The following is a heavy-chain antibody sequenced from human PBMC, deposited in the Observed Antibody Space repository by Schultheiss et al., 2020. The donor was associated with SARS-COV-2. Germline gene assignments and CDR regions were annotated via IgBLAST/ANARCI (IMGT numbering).Heavy chain of an antibody. CDR3: AKDLGLVPAALNWFDP. J-gene: IGHJ5*02. CDR1: GFTFSSYS. V-gene: IGHV3-48*02. CDR2: ISSSGSTI. Sequence: GGSLRLSCAASGFTFSSYSMNWVRQAPGKGLEWVSYISSSGSTIYYADSVKGRFTISRDNAKNSLYLQMNSLRDEDTAVYYCAKDLGLVPAALNWFDPWGQGTLVTVSS. D-gene: IGHD2-2*01.